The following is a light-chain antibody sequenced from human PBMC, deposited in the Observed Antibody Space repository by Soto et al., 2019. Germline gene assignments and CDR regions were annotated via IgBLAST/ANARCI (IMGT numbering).Light chain of an antibody. CDR1: QSISSW. CDR2: DAS. Sequence: DIQMTQSPSTLSASVGDRVTITCRASQSISSWLAWYQQKPGKAPKLLIYDASSLESGVPSRFSGSGSGTEFPLTLSSLQPDDFATYYCQQYNSYPGPFGQGTKLELK. J-gene: IGKJ2*01. V-gene: IGKV1-5*01. CDR3: QQYNSYPGP.